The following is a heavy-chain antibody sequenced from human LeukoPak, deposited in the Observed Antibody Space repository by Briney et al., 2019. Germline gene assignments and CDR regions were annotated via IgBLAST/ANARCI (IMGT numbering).Heavy chain of an antibody. CDR2: ISGSGGST. Sequence: GGSLRLSCAAPGFTFSSYAMSWVRQAPGKGLEWVSAISGSGGSTYYADSVKGRFTISRDNSKNTLYLQMNSLRAEDTAVYYCAKWGYDHVWGSYVSPLDYWGQGTLVTVSS. CDR3: AKWGYDHVWGSYVSPLDY. CDR1: GFTFSSYA. D-gene: IGHD3-16*01. V-gene: IGHV3-23*01. J-gene: IGHJ4*02.